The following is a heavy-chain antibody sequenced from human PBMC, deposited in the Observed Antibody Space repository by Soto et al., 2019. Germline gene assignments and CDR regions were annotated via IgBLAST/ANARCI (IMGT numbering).Heavy chain of an antibody. V-gene: IGHV3-21*01. J-gene: IGHJ6*02. CDR1: GFTFSSYS. Sequence: RRLSCAASGFTFSSYSMNWVRQAPGKGLEWVSSISSSSSYIYYADSVKGRFTISRDNAKNSLYLQMNSLRAEDTAVYYCAREDFWSGYGIYYYYGMDVWGQGTTVTVSS. CDR3: AREDFWSGYGIYYYYGMDV. D-gene: IGHD3-3*01. CDR2: ISSSSSYI.